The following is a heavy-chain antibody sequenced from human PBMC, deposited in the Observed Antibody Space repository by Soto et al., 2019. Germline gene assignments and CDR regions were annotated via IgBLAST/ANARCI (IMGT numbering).Heavy chain of an antibody. V-gene: IGHV3-33*01. Sequence: GGSLRLSCAASGFTFSSYGMHWVRQAPGKGLEWVAVIWYDGSNKYYADSVKGRFTISRDNSKNTLYLQMNSLRAEDTAVYYCARDVTIPAAMYGYAFDIWGQGTMVTVSS. CDR3: ARDVTIPAAMYGYAFDI. D-gene: IGHD2-2*01. CDR1: GFTFSSYG. J-gene: IGHJ3*02. CDR2: IWYDGSNK.